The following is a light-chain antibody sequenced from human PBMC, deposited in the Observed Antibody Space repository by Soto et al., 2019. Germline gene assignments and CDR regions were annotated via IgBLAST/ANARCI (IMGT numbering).Light chain of an antibody. CDR2: AAS. CDR1: QHISSW. Sequence: DIQMTQSPSSVSASVGDRVTFTCRASQHISSWLAWYQQKPGKAPTLLIAAASILQSGVPSRFSGSGYGTDFTLTISSLQPEDFATYFCQQANTFPFTFGPGTRLEIK. CDR3: QQANTFPFT. V-gene: IGKV1-12*02. J-gene: IGKJ3*01.